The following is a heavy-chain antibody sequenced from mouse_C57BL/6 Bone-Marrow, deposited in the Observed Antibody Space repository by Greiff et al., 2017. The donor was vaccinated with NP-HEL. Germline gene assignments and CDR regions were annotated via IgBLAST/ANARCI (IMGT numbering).Heavy chain of an antibody. V-gene: IGHV1-39*01. CDR2: INPNYGTT. J-gene: IGHJ1*03. Sequence: EVQLVESGPELVKPGASVKISCKASGYSFTDYNMNWVKQSNGKSLEWIGVINPNYGTTSYNQKFKGKATLTVDQSSSTAYMQLNSLTSEDSAVYYCAREDLLREYWYFDVWGTGTTVTVSS. CDR1: GYSFTDYN. D-gene: IGHD1-1*01. CDR3: AREDLLREYWYFDV.